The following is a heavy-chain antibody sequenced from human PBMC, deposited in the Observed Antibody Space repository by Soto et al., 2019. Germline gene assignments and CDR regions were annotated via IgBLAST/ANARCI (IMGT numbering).Heavy chain of an antibody. CDR1: GGSFSCYQ. CDR3: ARGLIVWFGELSRRGGYYYYMDV. V-gene: IGHV4-34*01. D-gene: IGHD3-10*01. CDR2: INDTGNI. Sequence: QVQLKQWGAGLLKPSETPSLTCAVYGGSFSCYQWTWIPQTPGKGLEGIGEINDTGNINYNPSLKSRVTIFIDTPKKQISLKLSSVTAADTAVYYCARGLIVWFGELSRRGGYYYYMDVWGKGTTVTVSS. J-gene: IGHJ6*03.